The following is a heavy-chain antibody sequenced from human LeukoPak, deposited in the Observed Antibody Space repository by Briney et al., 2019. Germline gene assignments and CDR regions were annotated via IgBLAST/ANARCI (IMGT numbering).Heavy chain of an antibody. D-gene: IGHD2-21*02. CDR2: ISTSGST. V-gene: IGHV4-4*07. CDR3: ARDRGVTVPDRRLDG. Sequence: PSETLSLTCTVSGASISGYYWSWIRQPAGKGLEWIGRISTSGSTNYNPSLKSRLTISIDNNNNQFSLRLTSATAADTAVYYCARDRGVTVPDRRLDGWGQGTPVTVSS. CDR1: GASISGYY. J-gene: IGHJ4*02.